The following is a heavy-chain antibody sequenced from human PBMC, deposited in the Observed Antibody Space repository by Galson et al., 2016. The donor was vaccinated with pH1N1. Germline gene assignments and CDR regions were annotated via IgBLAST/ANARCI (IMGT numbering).Heavy chain of an antibody. D-gene: IGHD3-22*01. CDR3: ARGGFYYDSSGPSDGMDV. CDR1: GDSVSSNSAA. CDR2: TYYRSKWYN. Sequence: CAISGDSVSSNSAAWNWIRQSPSRGLEWLGRTYYRSKWYNDYAVSVKSRITINPDTSKNQFSLQLNSVTPEDTAVYYCARGGFYYDSSGPSDGMDVWGQGTTVTVSS. J-gene: IGHJ6*02. V-gene: IGHV6-1*01.